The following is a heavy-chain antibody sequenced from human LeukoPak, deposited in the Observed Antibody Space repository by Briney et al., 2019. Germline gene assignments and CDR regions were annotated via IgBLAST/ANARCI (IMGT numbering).Heavy chain of an antibody. V-gene: IGHV3-74*01. CDR3: ARDTATGLDV. D-gene: IGHD2-21*02. CDR2: INSDGSST. CDR1: GFTFNNYA. J-gene: IGHJ6*02. Sequence: GRSLRLSCVVSGFTFNNYAMAWVRQAPGKGLVWVSRINSDGSSTNQADSVKGRFTISRDNAKKALYLQMNSLRVEDTAVYFCARDTATGLDVWGQGTTVTVSS.